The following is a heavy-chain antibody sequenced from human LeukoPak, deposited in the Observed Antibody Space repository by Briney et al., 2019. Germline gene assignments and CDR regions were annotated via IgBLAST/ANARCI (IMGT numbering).Heavy chain of an antibody. CDR2: IIPILGIA. J-gene: IGHJ5*01. Sequence: SVKVSCKASGGTFISYAISWVRQAPGQGLEWMGRIIPILGIANYAQKFQGRVTITADKSTSTAYMELSSLRSEDTAVYYCTRVESMTLFDSWGQGTLVTVSS. CDR1: GGTFISYA. CDR3: TRVESMTLFDS. V-gene: IGHV1-69*04.